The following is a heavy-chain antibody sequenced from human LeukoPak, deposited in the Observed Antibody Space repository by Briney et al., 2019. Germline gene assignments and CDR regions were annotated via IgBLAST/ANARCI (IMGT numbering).Heavy chain of an antibody. D-gene: IGHD6-13*01. CDR2: INPNSGGT. CDR1: RYTFTGYY. CDR3: ARDPSIAAAGTPNFDY. J-gene: IGHJ4*02. V-gene: IGHV1-2*02. Sequence: ASVKVSCKASRYTFTGYYMHWVRQAPGQGLEWMGWINPNSGGTNYAQKFQGRVTMTRDTSISTAYMELSRLRSDDTAVYYCARDPSIAAAGTPNFDYWGQGTLVTVSS.